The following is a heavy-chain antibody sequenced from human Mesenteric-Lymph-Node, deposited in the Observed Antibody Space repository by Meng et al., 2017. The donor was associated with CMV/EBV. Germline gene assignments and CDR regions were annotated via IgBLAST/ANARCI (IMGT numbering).Heavy chain of an antibody. CDR3: IRDLVGKRDD. D-gene: IGHD5-24*01. J-gene: IGHJ4*02. CDR1: GFSCTSYL. V-gene: IGHV3-74*01. Sequence: EVKVGEDGGDLVQARRSLRLACVGSGFSCTSYLMHGVRQVPGEGLVWDSRINNDWSITSYADSVKSRFPISRDNANNTLYLQMSDLRADESAVYYCIRDLVGKRDDWGQGTLVTVSS. CDR2: INNDWSIT.